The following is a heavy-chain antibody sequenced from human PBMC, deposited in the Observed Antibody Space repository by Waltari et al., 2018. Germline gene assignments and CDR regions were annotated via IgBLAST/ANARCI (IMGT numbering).Heavy chain of an antibody. V-gene: IGHV3-74*03. CDR3: ARSVSPTHGGGYYGGWFDP. Sequence: EVQLVQSGGGLVQPGGSLRLSCVASGFKFSAYWMHWVRQVPGKGLEGVSRLSGDGGAAKYVDSVKGRFTISRDNAKSTLYLQMNNLRGEDTGLYSCARSVSPTHGGGYYGGWFDPWGQGSLVTVSS. J-gene: IGHJ5*02. D-gene: IGHD3-3*01. CDR2: LSGDGGAA. CDR1: GFKFSAYW.